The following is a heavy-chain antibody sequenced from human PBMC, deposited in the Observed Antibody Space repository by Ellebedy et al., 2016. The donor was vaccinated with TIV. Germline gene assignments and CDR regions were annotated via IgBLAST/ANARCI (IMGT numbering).Heavy chain of an antibody. D-gene: IGHD3-10*01. CDR3: ARHIRITMLRGVITNWFDP. J-gene: IGHJ5*02. V-gene: IGHV4-39*01. CDR1: GGSIRSRSYY. CDR2: IYYSGTT. Sequence: MPSETLSLTCTVSGGSIRSRSYYRGWIRQPPGKGLEWSGHIYYSGTTYYNPSLKSRVTISIETSKNQFSLKLSPVTAADTAVYYCARHIRITMLRGVITNWFDPWGQGTLVTVSS.